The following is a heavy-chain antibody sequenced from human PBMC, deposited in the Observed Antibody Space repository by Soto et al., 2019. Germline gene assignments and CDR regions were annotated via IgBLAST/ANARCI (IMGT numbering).Heavy chain of an antibody. CDR3: AKALAPVYSYGNIAY. D-gene: IGHD5-18*01. CDR2: ITSSGGNT. J-gene: IGHJ4*02. CDR1: GFTFSSYA. V-gene: IGHV3-23*01. Sequence: GGSLRLSCAASGFTFSSYAMNWVRQAPGKGLEWVSAITSSGGNTYYADSVKGRFSISRDNSKNTLYLQMNSLRAEDTAVYYCAKALAPVYSYGNIAYWGRGTLVTGSS.